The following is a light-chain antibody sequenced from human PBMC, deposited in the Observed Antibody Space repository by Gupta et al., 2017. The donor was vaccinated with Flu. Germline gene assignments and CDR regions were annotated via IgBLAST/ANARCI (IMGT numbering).Light chain of an antibody. V-gene: IGLV3-1*01. CDR2: QDS. J-gene: IGLJ1*01. Sequence: SSELTQPPSVSVSPGQTASITCSGDKLGDKYACWYQQKPGQSPVLVIYQDSKRPAGIPGRFSGSNAGNTATLTISVTQAMDEADYYCQAWDSSTEGVFGTGTKVTVL. CDR1: KLGDKY. CDR3: QAWDSSTEGV.